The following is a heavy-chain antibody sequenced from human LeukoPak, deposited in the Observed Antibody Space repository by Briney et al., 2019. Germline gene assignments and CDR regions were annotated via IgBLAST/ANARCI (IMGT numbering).Heavy chain of an antibody. CDR2: IYHSGSA. Sequence: SETLSLTCSVSGYSISRGYYWGWIRQPPGKGLEWIGNIYHSGSAYYKPSLKSRVTISVDTSNNQFSLKLSSVTAADTAVYYCARVVYSTGCTDYWGQGTLVTVSS. J-gene: IGHJ4*02. D-gene: IGHD6-19*01. CDR1: GYSISRGYY. CDR3: ARVVYSTGCTDY. V-gene: IGHV4-38-2*02.